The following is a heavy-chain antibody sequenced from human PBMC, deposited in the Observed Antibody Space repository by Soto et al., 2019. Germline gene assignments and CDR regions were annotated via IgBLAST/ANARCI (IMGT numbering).Heavy chain of an antibody. Sequence: QVQLVESGGGVVQPGRSLRLSCAASGFIFSPYGIHWVRQAPGKGLEWVALIRNDGSDKYYAESVTGRFTISRDNSKNTVYLQMTSLRAEDTALYFCARAPRMAPFDIWGQGTMVTVSS. V-gene: IGHV3-33*01. CDR2: IRNDGSDK. J-gene: IGHJ3*02. CDR3: ARAPRMAPFDI. CDR1: GFIFSPYG.